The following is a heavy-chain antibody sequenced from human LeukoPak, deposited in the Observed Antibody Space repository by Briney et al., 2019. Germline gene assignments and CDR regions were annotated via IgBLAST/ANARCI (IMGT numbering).Heavy chain of an antibody. D-gene: IGHD3-22*01. CDR3: ARDTYYDSSGYNNWFDP. CDR1: GGTFSSYA. Sequence: ASVKVSCKASGGTFSSYAISWVRQAPGQGLEWMGRIIPILGIANYAQKFQGRVTITADKSTSTAYMEPSSLRSEDTAVYYCARDTYYDSSGYNNWFDPWGQGALVTVSS. J-gene: IGHJ5*02. V-gene: IGHV1-69*04. CDR2: IIPILGIA.